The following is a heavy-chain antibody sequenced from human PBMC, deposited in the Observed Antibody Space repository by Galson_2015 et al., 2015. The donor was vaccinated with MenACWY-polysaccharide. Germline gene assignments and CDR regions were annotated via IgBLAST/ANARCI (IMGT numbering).Heavy chain of an antibody. Sequence: SLRLSCATSGFIFSNYWMSWVRLTPGKGLEWLGNIKNDGTAKNYVDSVKGRFTFSRDNTKNSLYLQMSSLREKDTAVYYCAKDRHWNSFDCWGQGTLVTVSS. CDR1: GFIFSNYW. CDR2: IKNDGTAK. V-gene: IGHV3-7*04. CDR3: AKDRHWNSFDC. J-gene: IGHJ4*02. D-gene: IGHD1/OR15-1a*01.